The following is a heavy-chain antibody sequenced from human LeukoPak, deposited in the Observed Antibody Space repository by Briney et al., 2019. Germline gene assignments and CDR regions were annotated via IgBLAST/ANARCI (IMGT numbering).Heavy chain of an antibody. D-gene: IGHD6-19*01. V-gene: IGHV3-30*14. CDR3: VKVGSGWYGYVD. CDR1: GFTFSSYA. Sequence: GRSLRLSCAASGFTFSSYAMHWVRQAPGKGLEWVAVISYDGSNKYYADSVKGRFTISRDNSKNTLYLQMSSLRPEDTAVYYCVKVGSGWYGYVDWGQGTLVTVSS. J-gene: IGHJ4*02. CDR2: ISYDGSNK.